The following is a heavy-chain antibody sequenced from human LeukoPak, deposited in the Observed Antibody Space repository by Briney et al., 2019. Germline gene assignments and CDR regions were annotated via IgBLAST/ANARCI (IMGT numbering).Heavy chain of an antibody. J-gene: IGHJ4*02. CDR1: GGTFSSYA. CDR2: IIPIFGTA. D-gene: IGHD6-13*01. CDR3: AREAAAAPFDY. V-gene: IGHV1-69*13. Sequence: SVKVSCKASGGTFSSYAISWVQQAPGQGLEWMGGIIPIFGTANYAQKFQGRVTITADESTSTAYMELSSLRSEDTAVYYCAREAAAAPFDYWGQGTLVTVSS.